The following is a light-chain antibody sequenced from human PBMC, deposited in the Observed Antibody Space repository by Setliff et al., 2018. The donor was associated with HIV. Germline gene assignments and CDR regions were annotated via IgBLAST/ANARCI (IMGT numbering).Light chain of an antibody. CDR1: SSDVGGYNY. CDR3: SSYTSTNTPWV. V-gene: IGLV2-14*01. CDR2: EVS. Sequence: QSVLTQPASVSGSPGQSITISCTGTSSDVGGYNYVSWYQQHPGKAPKLMIYEVSNRLSGVSNRFSGSKSGNTASLTISGLQAEDEADYYCSSYTSTNTPWVFGGGTKVTVL. J-gene: IGLJ3*02.